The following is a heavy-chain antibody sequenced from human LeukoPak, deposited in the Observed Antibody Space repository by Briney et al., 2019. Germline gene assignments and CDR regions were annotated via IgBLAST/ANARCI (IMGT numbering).Heavy chain of an antibody. CDR2: INPNGGGT. CDR3: ARGTGAPNYFDY. CDR1: GYTFTGYY. V-gene: IGHV1-2*02. Sequence: VASVKVSGKASGYTFTGYYIHWVRQAPGQGLECMAWINPNGGGTNYAQKFQGRVAVTRDSSISTAYMELSGLTSDDTAVFYCARGTGAPNYFDYWGQGTLVTVSS. J-gene: IGHJ4*02. D-gene: IGHD7-27*01.